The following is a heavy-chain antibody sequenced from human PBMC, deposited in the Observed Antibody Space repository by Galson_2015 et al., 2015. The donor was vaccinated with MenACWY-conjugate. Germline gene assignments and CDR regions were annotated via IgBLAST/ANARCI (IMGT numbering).Heavy chain of an antibody. J-gene: IGHJ4*02. CDR2: ISPSSGDT. V-gene: IGHV3-11*06. CDR3: ARDRGYCTGGRCYRYFDF. CDR1: GFTFTDYY. Sequence: SLRLSCATSGFTFTDYYMSWFRQAPGKGLEWVSYISPSSGDTQYADSVKGRFTISRDNAKNSLYLQMNSLRAEDTALYYCARDRGYCTGGRCYRYFDFWGQGTLVTVSS. D-gene: IGHD2-15*01.